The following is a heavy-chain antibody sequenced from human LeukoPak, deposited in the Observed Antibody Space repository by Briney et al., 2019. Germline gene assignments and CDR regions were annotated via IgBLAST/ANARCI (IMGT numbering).Heavy chain of an antibody. CDR1: GFTFSDYE. CDR3: LSSAGHFFDS. CDR2: ITSVGTTV. Sequence: PGGSLRLSYAASGFTFSDYEMSWGRQAPGKGLEWLSYITSVGTTVYYADSVKGRFTTSRNNAKRFLYLQMNMLRAEDTAVYYGLSSAGHFFDS. V-gene: IGHV3-48*03. J-gene: IGHJ5*01. D-gene: IGHD3-3*02.